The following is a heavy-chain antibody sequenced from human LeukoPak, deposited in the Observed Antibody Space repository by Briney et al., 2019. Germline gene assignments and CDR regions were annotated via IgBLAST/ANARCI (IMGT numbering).Heavy chain of an antibody. CDR2: INPTGTGA. Sequence: GASVKVTCKASGYTFINNWMHWVGQAPGQGLEWIGLINPTGTGALYAQKLQGRVTMTRDMSTSTDYMELSSLRSEDTAVYYCARDRGYSYAKKSSEYYYMDVWGKGTTVTISS. CDR1: GYTFINNW. J-gene: IGHJ6*03. D-gene: IGHD5-18*01. V-gene: IGHV1-46*01. CDR3: ARDRGYSYAKKSSEYYYMDV.